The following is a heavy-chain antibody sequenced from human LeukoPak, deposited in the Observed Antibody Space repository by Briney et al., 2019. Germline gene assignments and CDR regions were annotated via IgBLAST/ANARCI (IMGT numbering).Heavy chain of an antibody. CDR2: ISYDGSNK. Sequence: PGRSLRLSCAASGFTFSSYGMHRVRQAPGKGLEWVAVISYDGSNKYYADSVKGRFTISRDNSKNTLYLQMNSLRAEDTAVYYCAKRIGTTGTGDYWGQGTLVTVSS. D-gene: IGHD1-1*01. V-gene: IGHV3-30*18. CDR3: AKRIGTTGTGDY. CDR1: GFTFSSYG. J-gene: IGHJ4*02.